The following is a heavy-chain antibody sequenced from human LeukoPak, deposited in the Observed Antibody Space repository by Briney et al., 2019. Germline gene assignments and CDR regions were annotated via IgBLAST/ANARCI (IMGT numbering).Heavy chain of an antibody. V-gene: IGHV1-69*06. J-gene: IGHJ4*02. CDR3: ARVHLPASFGDYFDY. CDR1: GGTFSSYA. D-gene: IGHD5-18*01. Sequence: GASVKVSCKASGGTFSSYAISWVRQAPGQGLEWMGGIIPIFGTANYAQKFQGRVTITADKSTSTAYMELSSLRSEDTAVYYCARVHLPASFGDYFDYWGQGTLVTVSS. CDR2: IIPIFGTA.